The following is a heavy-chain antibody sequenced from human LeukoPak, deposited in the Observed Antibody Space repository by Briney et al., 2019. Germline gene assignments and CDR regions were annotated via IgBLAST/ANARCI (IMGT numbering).Heavy chain of an antibody. V-gene: IGHV4-30-4*01. Sequence: PSETLSLTCTVSGGSISSGDYYWSWIRQPPGKGLEWIGYIYYSGSTYYNPSLKSRVTISVDTSKNQFSLKLSSVTAADTAVYYCARGGDYGGNPEDYWGQGTLVTVSS. D-gene: IGHD4-23*01. CDR2: IYYSGST. CDR3: ARGGDYGGNPEDY. J-gene: IGHJ4*02. CDR1: GGSISSGDYY.